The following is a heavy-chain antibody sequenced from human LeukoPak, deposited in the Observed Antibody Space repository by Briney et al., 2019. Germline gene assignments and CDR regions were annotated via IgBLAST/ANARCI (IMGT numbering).Heavy chain of an antibody. CDR1: GGSFSGYY. Sequence: SETLSLTCAVYGGSFSGYYWSWIRQPPGKGLEWIGEINHSGSTNYNPSLKSRVTISVDTSKNQFSLKLSSVTAADTAVYYCARHPHLRGYYYGSGSLSGSHNWFDPWGQGTLVTVSS. V-gene: IGHV4-34*01. CDR2: INHSGST. D-gene: IGHD3-10*01. J-gene: IGHJ5*02. CDR3: ARHPHLRGYYYGSGSLSGSHNWFDP.